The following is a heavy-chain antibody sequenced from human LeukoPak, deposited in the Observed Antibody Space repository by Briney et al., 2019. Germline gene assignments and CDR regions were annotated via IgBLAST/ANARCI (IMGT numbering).Heavy chain of an antibody. CDR2: ISYDGSNK. CDR1: GFTFSSYA. J-gene: IGHJ4*02. CDR3: VYNWNL. Sequence: PGRSLRLSCAASGFTFSSYAMHWVRQAPGKGLEWVAVISYDGSNKYYADSVKARFTISRDNSKNTLYLQMNSLRAEDTAVYYPVYNWNLWGQGTLVTVSS. D-gene: IGHD1-1*01. V-gene: IGHV3-30*04.